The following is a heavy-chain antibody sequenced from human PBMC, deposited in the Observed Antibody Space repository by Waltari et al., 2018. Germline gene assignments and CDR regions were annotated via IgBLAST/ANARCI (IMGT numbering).Heavy chain of an antibody. CDR2: ILPIFGTA. Sequence: QFQLVQSGAEVKKPGCSVKVSCKASGGTLSRYPLGRGRQAPGQGLEWMGGILPIFGTANDAEKFQGIVTITTDESTSTAYMELSSLRSEDTAVYYCARDFWSGPYYYGMDVWGQGTTVTVSS. CDR3: ARDFWSGPYYYGMDV. J-gene: IGHJ6*02. CDR1: GGTLSRYP. D-gene: IGHD3-3*01. V-gene: IGHV1-69*05.